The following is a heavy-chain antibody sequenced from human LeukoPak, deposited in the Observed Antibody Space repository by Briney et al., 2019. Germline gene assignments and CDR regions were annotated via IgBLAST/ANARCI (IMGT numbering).Heavy chain of an antibody. CDR2: VYYSGST. J-gene: IGHJ4*02. D-gene: IGHD7-27*01. V-gene: IGHV4-39*07. CDR1: GGSISTTNYY. CDR3: ASRKLGNDY. Sequence: SETLSLTCTVSGGSISTTNYYWGWIRQPPGKGLEWFGCVYYSGSTYYNPSLKSRVTISVDTSQNQFSLQLTSVTAADTAVYYCASRKLGNDYWGQGTLVTVSS.